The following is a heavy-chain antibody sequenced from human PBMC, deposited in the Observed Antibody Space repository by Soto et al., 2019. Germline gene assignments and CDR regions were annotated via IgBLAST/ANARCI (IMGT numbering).Heavy chain of an antibody. J-gene: IGHJ6*02. CDR2: MNQDGNER. CDR1: GFTFGDYW. Sequence: EVQLVESGGGLVQPGGSLRLSCGVSGFTFGDYWMTWVRQAPGKGLEWVANMNQDGNERFYVDSVKGRFTISRDNVKNSLYLQMNSLRAQDSAVYYCASLRISYAVDVWGQGTTVTVSS. CDR3: ASLRISYAVDV. D-gene: IGHD3-10*01. V-gene: IGHV3-7*05.